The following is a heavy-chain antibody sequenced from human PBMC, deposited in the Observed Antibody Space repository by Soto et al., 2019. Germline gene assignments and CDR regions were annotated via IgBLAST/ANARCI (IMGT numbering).Heavy chain of an antibody. D-gene: IGHD3-16*01. J-gene: IGHJ4*02. CDR1: GFTFRTHD. V-gene: IGHV3-23*01. Sequence: EVQLLESGGGLVQPGGSLRLSCVASGFTFRTHDMTWGRQAPGKGLEWVSVISASGRNTYYADSVRGRFTISRDNSKNTLFLQLNSLRSEETAVVYCALGGWLAEWGQGGLVIVSS. CDR3: ALGGWLAE. CDR2: ISASGRNT.